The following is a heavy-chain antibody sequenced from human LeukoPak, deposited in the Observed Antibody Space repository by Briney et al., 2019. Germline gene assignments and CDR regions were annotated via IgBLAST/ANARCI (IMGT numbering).Heavy chain of an antibody. Sequence: GGSLRLSCVASGLTVRSNYMSWVRQAPGKGLEWVSVIYSGGRTYYADAVKGRFTMSRDNSKNTVYLQMNSLTAEDTAVYYCARDFETGGYYYYGMDVWGQGTTVTVSS. V-gene: IGHV3-53*01. CDR1: GLTVRSNY. D-gene: IGHD3-10*01. CDR2: IYSGGRT. J-gene: IGHJ6*02. CDR3: ARDFETGGYYYYGMDV.